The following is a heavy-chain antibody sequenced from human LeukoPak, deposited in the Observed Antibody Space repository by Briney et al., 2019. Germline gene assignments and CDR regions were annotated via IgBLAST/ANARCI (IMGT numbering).Heavy chain of an antibody. CDR3: AKGYDTRH. V-gene: IGHV3-30*02. D-gene: IGHD3-9*01. J-gene: IGHJ1*01. CDR2: IRLDGVTT. CDR1: GFTFSTYG. Sequence: GGSLRLSCAASGFTFSTYGMHWVRQAPGKGLEWVAFIRLDGVTTYHADSVKGRFTISRDNSRNTLYLQMNSLRTEDTAMYYCAKGYDTRHWGQGTLVIVSS.